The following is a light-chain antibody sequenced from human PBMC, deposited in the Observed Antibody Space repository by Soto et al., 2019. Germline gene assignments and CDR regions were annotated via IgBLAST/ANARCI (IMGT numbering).Light chain of an antibody. CDR3: QQYNSYST. CDR2: DVS. V-gene: IGKV1-5*01. J-gene: IGKJ1*01. Sequence: DIQMTQSPSTLSASVGDRVTITCRASQSISSWLAWYQQKPGKAPKLLIYDVSSLESGVPSRFSGSGSETEFTLTISSLQPDDFATYYCQQYNSYSTFGQGTKVEIK. CDR1: QSISSW.